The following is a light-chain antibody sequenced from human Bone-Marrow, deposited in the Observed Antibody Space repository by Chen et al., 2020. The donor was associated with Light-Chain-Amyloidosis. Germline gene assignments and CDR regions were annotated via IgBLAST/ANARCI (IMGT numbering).Light chain of an antibody. J-gene: IGKJ3*01. CDR1: QSVLHSSNNKNY. CDR3: QQYYGTPT. CDR2: WAS. Sequence: DIVMTQSPTSLAVFLVERATINCRSSQSVLHSSNNKNYLAWYQQKPGQPPKLLIYWASTRDSGVPDRFSASGSGTDFTLTISSLQAEDVAVYHCQQYYGTPTFGPGTKVDIK. V-gene: IGKV4-1*01.